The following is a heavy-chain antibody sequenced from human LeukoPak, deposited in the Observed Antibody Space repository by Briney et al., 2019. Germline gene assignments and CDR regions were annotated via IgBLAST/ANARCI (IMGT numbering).Heavy chain of an antibody. CDR2: INHSGST. CDR1: GGSFSGYY. V-gene: IGHV4-34*01. J-gene: IGHJ6*02. CDR3: ARDGYDFWSDYYYGMDV. Sequence: SETLSLTCAVYGGSFSGYYWSWIRQPPGKGLEWIGEINHSGSTYYNPSLKSRVTISVDTSKNQFSLKLSSVTAADTAVYYCARDGYDFWSDYYYGMDVWGQGTTVTVSS. D-gene: IGHD3-3*01.